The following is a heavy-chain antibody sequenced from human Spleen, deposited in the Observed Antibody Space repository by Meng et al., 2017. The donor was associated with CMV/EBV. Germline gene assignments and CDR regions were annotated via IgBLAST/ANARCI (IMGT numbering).Heavy chain of an antibody. CDR1: GFTFSGAA. V-gene: IGHV3-73*01. CDR2: IRTKVNTYAT. J-gene: IGHJ4*02. Sequence: GESLKISCAASGFTFSGAAMHWVRQASGKGLEWVGRIRTKVNTYATTYAASVKGRFTISRDDSKNTAYLQLNSPKTEDTAVYYCTRQTAAGGNPFDYWGQGTLVTVSS. CDR3: TRQTAAGGNPFDY. D-gene: IGHD6-13*01.